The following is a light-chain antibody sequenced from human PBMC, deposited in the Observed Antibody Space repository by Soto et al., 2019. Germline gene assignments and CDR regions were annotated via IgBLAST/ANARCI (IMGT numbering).Light chain of an antibody. CDR1: SSDVGGYNY. Sequence: QSALTQPRSVSGSPGQSVTISCTGTSSDVGGYNYVSWYQHHPGKAPKLMIYDVTKRPSGVPDRFSGSKSGNTASLTISGLQAEDEADYYCCSFGDTSTRDVFGAGTKLTVL. V-gene: IGLV2-11*01. CDR2: DVT. CDR3: CSFGDTSTRDV. J-gene: IGLJ1*01.